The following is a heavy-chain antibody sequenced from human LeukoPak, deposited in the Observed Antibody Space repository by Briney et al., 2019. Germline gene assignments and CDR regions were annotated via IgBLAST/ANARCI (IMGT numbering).Heavy chain of an antibody. J-gene: IGHJ4*02. CDR2: ISSSGSTI. V-gene: IGHV3-48*03. CDR3: ARCTTGRTFGSLREIKRSREIDY. Sequence: GGSLRLSCAASGFTFSSYEMNWVRQAPGKGLEWVSYISSSGSTIYYADSVKGRFTVSRDNAKNSLYLQMNSLRVEDTAVYYCARCTTGRTFGSLREIKRSREIDYWGQGTLVTVSS. CDR1: GFTFSSYE. D-gene: IGHD1-1*01.